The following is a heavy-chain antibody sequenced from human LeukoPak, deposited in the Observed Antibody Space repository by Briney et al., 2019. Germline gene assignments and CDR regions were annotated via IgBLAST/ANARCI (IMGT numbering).Heavy chain of an antibody. D-gene: IGHD4-11*01. V-gene: IGHV3-74*01. CDR1: GFTFSSSW. J-gene: IGHJ4*02. CDR2: INSDESIT. Sequence: GGSLRLSCAASGFTFSSSWMYWVRQAPGKGLVWVSRINSDESITTYADTVKGRFTISRDNAKNTLYLQMNSLRAEDTAVYYCARGLVPGFLDYWGQGTPVTVSS. CDR3: ARGLVPGFLDY.